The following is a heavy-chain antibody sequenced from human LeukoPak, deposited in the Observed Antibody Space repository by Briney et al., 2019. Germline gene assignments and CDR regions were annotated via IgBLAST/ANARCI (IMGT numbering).Heavy chain of an antibody. D-gene: IGHD2-2*01. CDR2: IRNDGNNK. CDR1: GFNFNTYA. Sequence: GGSLRLSCAASGFNFNTYAMHWVRQAPGKGLEWVAVIRNDGNNKYYGDSGKGRFTISRDNSRNTLYLQMNSLTAEDTAVYYCARTQRRYCSSTSCYGYDYWGQGTLVTVSS. V-gene: IGHV3-30*03. J-gene: IGHJ4*02. CDR3: ARTQRRYCSSTSCYGYDY.